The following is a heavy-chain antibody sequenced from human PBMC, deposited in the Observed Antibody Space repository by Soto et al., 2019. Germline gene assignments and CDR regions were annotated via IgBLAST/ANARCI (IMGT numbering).Heavy chain of an antibody. Sequence: SGPTLVNPTETLTLTCTFSGFSLTSPGMCVSWIRQPPGKALEWLALIERDDDDKYYSTSLKTRLTISKDTRKNQVVLTMANMDPADTGNYYCARSISGPRRFKGMDVWGQGTTVTVSS. CDR1: GFSLTSPGMC. CDR3: ARSISGPRRFKGMDV. V-gene: IGHV2-70*13. CDR2: IERDDDDK. D-gene: IGHD1-20*01. J-gene: IGHJ6*02.